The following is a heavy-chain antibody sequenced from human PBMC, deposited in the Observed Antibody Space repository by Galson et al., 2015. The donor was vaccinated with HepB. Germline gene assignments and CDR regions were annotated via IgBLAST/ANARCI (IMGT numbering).Heavy chain of an antibody. CDR1: GGSISSYY. V-gene: IGHV4-59*01. Sequence: QVQLQETGPGLVKPSETLSLTCTVSGGSISSYYWSWIRQPPGKGLEWIGYIYYSGSTNYNPSLKSRVTISVDTSKNQFSLKLSSVTAADTAVYYCAASSGYYQGAFDIWGQGTMVTVSS. D-gene: IGHD3-22*01. CDR2: IYYSGST. CDR3: AASSGYYQGAFDI. J-gene: IGHJ3*02.